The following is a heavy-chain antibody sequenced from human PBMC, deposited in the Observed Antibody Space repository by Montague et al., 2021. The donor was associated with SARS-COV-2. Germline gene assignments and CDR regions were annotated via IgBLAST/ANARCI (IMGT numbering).Heavy chain of an antibody. J-gene: IGHJ4*02. CDR1: GDSISYRSYY. V-gene: IGHV4-39*07. CDR2: VYHTGST. Sequence: SETLSLTCTVSGDSISYRSYYWGWIRQPPGKGLEWIGTVYHTGSTNYNPSLKSRVTLSIDTSKNQFSLNLTSVTAADTAVYYCVREKYYFDDSGSKWGQGTLVTV. CDR3: VREKYYFDDSGSK. D-gene: IGHD3-22*01.